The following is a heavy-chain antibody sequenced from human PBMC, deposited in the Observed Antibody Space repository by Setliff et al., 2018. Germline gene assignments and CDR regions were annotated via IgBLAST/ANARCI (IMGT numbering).Heavy chain of an antibody. V-gene: IGHV1-24*01. CDR1: GYTLTELS. CDR3: ARRPYDSSGYFNY. J-gene: IGHJ4*02. Sequence: ASVKVSCKVSGYTLTELSMHWVRQAPGKGLEWMGGFDPEDGGTIYAQKFQGRVTMTRDTSASTAYMELSSLTSEDTAVYYCARRPYDSSGYFNYWGQGTLVTVSS. D-gene: IGHD3-22*01. CDR2: FDPEDGGT.